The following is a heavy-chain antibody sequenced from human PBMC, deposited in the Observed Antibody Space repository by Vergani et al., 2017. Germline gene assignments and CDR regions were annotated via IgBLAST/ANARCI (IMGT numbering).Heavy chain of an antibody. D-gene: IGHD6-19*01. CDR2: IYYSGST. CDR3: ARHHSDHIAVVPSGWFDP. J-gene: IGHJ5*02. V-gene: IGHV4-39*01. Sequence: QLQLPESGPGLVKPSETLSLTCTVSGGSISSSSYYWGWIRQPPGKGLEWIGSIYYSGSTYYNPSLKSRVTISVDTSKNQFSLKLSSVTAADTAVYYCARHHSDHIAVVPSGWFDPWGQGTLVTVSS. CDR1: GGSISSSSYY.